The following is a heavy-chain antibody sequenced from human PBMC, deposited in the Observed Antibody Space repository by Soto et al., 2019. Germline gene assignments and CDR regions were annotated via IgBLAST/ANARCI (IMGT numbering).Heavy chain of an antibody. Sequence: QVQLVQSGAEVKKPGSSVKVSCKASGGTFSSYAISWVRQAPGQGLEWMGGIIPIFGTANYAQKFQGRVTITADESTSTAYMKLSSLRSQDTAVYYCGRGLTGGYFDYWGQGTLVTVSS. D-gene: IGHD7-27*01. J-gene: IGHJ4*02. V-gene: IGHV1-69*01. CDR2: IIPIFGTA. CDR1: GGTFSSYA. CDR3: GRGLTGGYFDY.